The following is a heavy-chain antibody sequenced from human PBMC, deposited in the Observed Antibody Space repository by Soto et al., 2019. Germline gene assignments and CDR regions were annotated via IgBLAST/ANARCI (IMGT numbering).Heavy chain of an antibody. CDR1: GFSLTTYGVR. CDR2: VYWDDDK. J-gene: IGHJ4*02. Sequence: QITLKESGPTLMKPTQTLTLKCTFSGFSLTTYGVRVGWIRQSPGKALEWLALVYWDDDKRYNPSLKNRLIITKDASNNQVVLSMANMDPLDTGTYYCAHRRRDNDFGFFRGQGTPVTVSS. V-gene: IGHV2-5*02. D-gene: IGHD3-3*01. CDR3: AHRRRDNDFGFF.